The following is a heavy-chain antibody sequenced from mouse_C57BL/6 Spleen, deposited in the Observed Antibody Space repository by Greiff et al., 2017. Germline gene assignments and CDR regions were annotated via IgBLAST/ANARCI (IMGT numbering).Heavy chain of an antibody. D-gene: IGHD1-1*01. V-gene: IGHV1-64*01. CDR2: IHPNSGST. J-gene: IGHJ4*01. CDR1: GYTFTSYW. CDR3: AKGSSYLYDMDY. Sequence: QVQLQQPGAELVKPGASVKLSCKASGYTFTSYWMHWVKQRPGQGLEWIGMIHPNSGSTNYNEKFKSKATLTVDKSSSTAYMQLSSLTSEDSAVYYCAKGSSYLYDMDYWGQGTSVTVSS.